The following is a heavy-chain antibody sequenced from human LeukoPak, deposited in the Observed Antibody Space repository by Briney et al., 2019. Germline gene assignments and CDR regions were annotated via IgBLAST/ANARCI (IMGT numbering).Heavy chain of an antibody. CDR1: GFTFSRNN. Sequence: GGSLRLSCAASGFTFSRNNMNWVRQAPGKGLEWVSSISSSSSYIYYADSVKGRFTISRDNAKNSLYLQMNSLRAEDTAVYYCARDRNYYYGMDVWGQGTTVTVSS. J-gene: IGHJ6*02. CDR3: ARDRNYYYGMDV. V-gene: IGHV3-21*01. CDR2: ISSSSSYI.